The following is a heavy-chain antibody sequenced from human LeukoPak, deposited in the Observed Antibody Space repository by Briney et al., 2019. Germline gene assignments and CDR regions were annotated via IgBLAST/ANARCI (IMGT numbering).Heavy chain of an antibody. CDR2: IIPILGIA. CDR3: ARDYSSDYVFDY. V-gene: IGHV1-69*04. J-gene: IGHJ4*02. Sequence: GSSVKVSCKASGGTFSSYAISWVRQAPGQGLEWMGRIIPILGIANYAQKFQGRVTITADKSTSTAYMELSSLRSEDTAVYYCARDYSSDYVFDYWGQGTLVTVSS. D-gene: IGHD4-11*01. CDR1: GGTFSSYA.